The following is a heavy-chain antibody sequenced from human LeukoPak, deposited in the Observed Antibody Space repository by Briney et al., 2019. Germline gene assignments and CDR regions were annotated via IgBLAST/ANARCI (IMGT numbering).Heavy chain of an antibody. J-gene: IGHJ4*02. D-gene: IGHD6-6*01. CDR2: ISYDGSNK. V-gene: IGHV3-30-3*01. CDR1: GFTFSSHA. Sequence: GGSLRLSCAASGFTFSSHAMHWVRQAPGKGLEWVAVISYDGSNKYYADSVKGRFTISRDNSKNSLYLQMNSLRAEDTAVYYCARDPKRFSSGDRPNPYDYWGQGTLVTVSS. CDR3: ARDPKRFSSGDRPNPYDY.